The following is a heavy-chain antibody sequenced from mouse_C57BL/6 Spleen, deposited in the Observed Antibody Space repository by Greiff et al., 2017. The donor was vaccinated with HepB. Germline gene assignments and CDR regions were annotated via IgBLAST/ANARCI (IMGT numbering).Heavy chain of an antibody. CDR1: GYTFTSYW. D-gene: IGHD2-3*01. V-gene: IGHV1-55*01. CDR2: IYPGSGST. CDR3: ARESDGYPTWFAY. Sequence: VQLQQPGAELVKPGASVKMSCKASGYTFTSYWITWVKQRPGQGLEWIGDIYPGSGSTNYNEKFKSKATLTVDTSSSTAYMQLSSLTSEDSAVYYCARESDGYPTWFAYWGQGTLVTVSA. J-gene: IGHJ3*01.